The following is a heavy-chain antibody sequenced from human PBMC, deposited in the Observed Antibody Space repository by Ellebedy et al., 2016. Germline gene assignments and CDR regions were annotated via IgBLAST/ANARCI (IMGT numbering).Heavy chain of an antibody. CDR3: ARIRSIFGVVIPRYYYYYMDV. J-gene: IGHJ6*03. V-gene: IGHV5-51*01. CDR1: GYSFTSYW. D-gene: IGHD3-3*01. CDR2: IYPGDSDT. Sequence: GESLKISXKGSGYSFTSYWIGWVRQMPGKGLEWMGIIYPGDSDTRYSPSFQGQVTISADKSISTAYLQWSSLKASDTAMYYCARIRSIFGVVIPRYYYYYMDVWGKGTTVTVSS.